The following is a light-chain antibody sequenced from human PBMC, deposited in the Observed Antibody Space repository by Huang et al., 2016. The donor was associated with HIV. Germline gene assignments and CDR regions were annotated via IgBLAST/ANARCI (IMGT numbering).Light chain of an antibody. Sequence: DIQMTQSPSSLSASVGDRVTITCRASQSISSYLNWYQQRPGKAPSLLIYAASSLQSGVPTRFSCSGSGTDFTLTISSLQPEDFATYYCQQIYSTSITFGQGTRLEIK. CDR2: AAS. J-gene: IGKJ5*01. CDR1: QSISSY. V-gene: IGKV1-39*01. CDR3: QQIYSTSIT.